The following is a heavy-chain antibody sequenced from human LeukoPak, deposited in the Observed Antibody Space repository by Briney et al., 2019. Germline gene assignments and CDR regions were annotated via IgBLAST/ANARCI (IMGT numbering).Heavy chain of an antibody. CDR3: ARTGYCSSTSCYTASRPHYYYYMDV. CDR2: IYYSGST. Sequence: SETLSLTCTVSNGSISSYYWSWIRQPPGKGLEWIGYIYYSGSTNYNPSLKSRVTISVDTSKNQFSLKLSSVTAADTAVYYCARTGYCSSTSCYTASRPHYYYYMDVWGKGTTVTVSS. V-gene: IGHV4-59*01. CDR1: NGSISSYY. D-gene: IGHD2-2*02. J-gene: IGHJ6*03.